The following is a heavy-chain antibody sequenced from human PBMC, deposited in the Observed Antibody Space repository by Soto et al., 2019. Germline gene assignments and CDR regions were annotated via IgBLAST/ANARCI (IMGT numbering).Heavy chain of an antibody. V-gene: IGHV4-59*01. CDR2: IYYTGST. J-gene: IGHJ6*02. CDR1: GVSISASY. Sequence: PSETLSLTCSVSGVSISASYWSWIRQPPGKGLEWIGYIYYTGSTYYNPSLKSRVTISRDTSKKQFSLDLTSVTAADTAVYYCARDIWFEELYGGYYHYGMDVWGPGTTVTVSS. D-gene: IGHD3-10*01. CDR3: ARDIWFEELYGGYYHYGMDV.